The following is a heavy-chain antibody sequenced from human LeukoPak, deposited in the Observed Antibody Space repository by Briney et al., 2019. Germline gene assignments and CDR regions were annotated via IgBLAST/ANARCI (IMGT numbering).Heavy chain of an antibody. D-gene: IGHD1-1*01. CDR2: FNPNSGGT. Sequence: ASVKVSCKASGYTFTGYYMHWVRQAPGQGLEWMGWFNPNSGGTNYAQKFQGRVTMTRDTSISTAYMELSRLRSDDTAVYYCARDDSVVQLGTFDYWGQGTLVTVSS. CDR3: ARDDSVVQLGTFDY. CDR1: GYTFTGYY. V-gene: IGHV1-2*02. J-gene: IGHJ4*02.